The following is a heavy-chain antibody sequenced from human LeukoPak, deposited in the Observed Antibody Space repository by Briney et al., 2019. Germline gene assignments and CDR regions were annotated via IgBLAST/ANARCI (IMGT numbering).Heavy chain of an antibody. CDR2: INHSGST. V-gene: IGHV4-34*01. D-gene: IGHD3-10*01. Sequence: SETLSLTCVVYGGSFSGYYCSWIHQPPGNGLEWIGEINHSGSTNYNPSLKSRVTISVDTSKNQFSLKLSSVTAADTAVYYCARDRGSGRTLITMVRGVGSSGYYFDYWGQGTLVTVSS. J-gene: IGHJ4*02. CDR3: ARDRGSGRTLITMVRGVGSSGYYFDY. CDR1: GGSFSGYY.